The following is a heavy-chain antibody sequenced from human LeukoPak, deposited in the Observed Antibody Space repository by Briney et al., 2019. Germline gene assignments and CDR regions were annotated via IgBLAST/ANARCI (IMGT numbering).Heavy chain of an antibody. D-gene: IGHD3-3*01. J-gene: IGHJ4*02. Sequence: SETLSLTCTVSGGSISSGDYYWSWIRQPPGKGLEWIGYIYYSGSTNYNPSLKSRVTISVDTSKNQFSLKLSSVTAADTAVYYCARGNYDFWSGYPYFDYWGQGTLVTVSS. CDR1: GGSISSGDYY. CDR2: IYYSGST. V-gene: IGHV4-61*08. CDR3: ARGNYDFWSGYPYFDY.